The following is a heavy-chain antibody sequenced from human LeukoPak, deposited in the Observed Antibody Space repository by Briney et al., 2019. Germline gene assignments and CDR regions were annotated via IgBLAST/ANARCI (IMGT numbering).Heavy chain of an antibody. V-gene: IGHV3-23*01. CDR3: AKALAFYCSSTSCYLLDY. CDR1: GFTVSSNY. D-gene: IGHD2-2*01. Sequence: GGSLRLSCAASGFTVSSNYMSWVRQAPGKGLEWVSAISGSGGSTYYADSVKGRFTISRDNSKNTLYLQMNSLRAEDTAVYYCAKALAFYCSSTSCYLLDYWGQGTLVTVSS. CDR2: ISGSGGST. J-gene: IGHJ4*02.